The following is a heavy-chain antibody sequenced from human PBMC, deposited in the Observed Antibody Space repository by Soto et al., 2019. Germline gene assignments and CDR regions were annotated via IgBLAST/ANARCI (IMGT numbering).Heavy chain of an antibody. Sequence: GESLKISCKGSGYSFTSYWIGWMRQMPGKGLEWMGIIYPGDSDTRYSPSFQGQVTISADKSISTAYLQWSSLKASDTAMYYCARHCSSGWYFQGLYFQHWGQGTLVTVSS. CDR2: IYPGDSDT. V-gene: IGHV5-51*01. D-gene: IGHD6-19*01. J-gene: IGHJ1*01. CDR1: GYSFTSYW. CDR3: ARHCSSGWYFQGLYFQH.